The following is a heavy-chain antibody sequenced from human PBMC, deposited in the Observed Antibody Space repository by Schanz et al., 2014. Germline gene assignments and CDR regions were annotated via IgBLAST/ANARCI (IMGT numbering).Heavy chain of an antibody. CDR3: AKQIHYDILTVTRN. Sequence: EVLLVESGGGLVQPGGSLRLSCGGSGFTFSKYWMSWVRQAPGKGLEWVANIKQDGSEKYYVDAVKGRFTISRDNSKNTLYLQMNSLRAEDTAVYYCAKQIHYDILTVTRNWGQGTLVTVSS. V-gene: IGHV3-7*05. CDR1: GFTFSKYW. J-gene: IGHJ4*02. D-gene: IGHD3-9*01. CDR2: IKQDGSEK.